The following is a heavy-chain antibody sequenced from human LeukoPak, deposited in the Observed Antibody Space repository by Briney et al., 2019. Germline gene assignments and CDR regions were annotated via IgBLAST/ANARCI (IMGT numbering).Heavy chain of an antibody. Sequence: GGSLRLSCAASGFTFSSYSMNWVRQAPGKGLEWVSAITGNGSNTYYADSVKGRFTISRDNSKNTLYLQMSSLRAEDTAIYYCARGRWLQPYYFDYWGQGTLVTVSS. J-gene: IGHJ4*02. CDR1: GFTFSSYS. CDR3: ARGRWLQPYYFDY. D-gene: IGHD5-24*01. V-gene: IGHV3-23*01. CDR2: ITGNGSNT.